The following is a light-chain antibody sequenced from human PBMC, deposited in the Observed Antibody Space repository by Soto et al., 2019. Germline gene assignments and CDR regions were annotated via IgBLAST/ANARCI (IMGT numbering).Light chain of an antibody. V-gene: IGKV1-5*03. J-gene: IGKJ1*01. CDR3: QQYNNYPRT. CDR2: RAS. CDR1: QSIGSW. Sequence: DIQVTQSPSTLSASVEDRVTITCRASQSIGSWLAWYQQKPGKAPKLLIYRASTLKSGVPSRFSGSGSGTEFTPTISSLQPDDFATYYCQQYNNYPRTFGQGTKVDNK.